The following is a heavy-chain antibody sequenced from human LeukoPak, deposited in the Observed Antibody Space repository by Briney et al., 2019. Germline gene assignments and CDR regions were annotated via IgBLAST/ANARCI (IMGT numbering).Heavy chain of an antibody. D-gene: IGHD6-19*01. CDR2: INPNSGGT. CDR3: ARDLYIAVARGFDY. J-gene: IGHJ4*02. CDR1: GYTFTGYY. Sequence: ASVKVSCKASGYTFTGYYMHWVRQAPGQGLEWMGWINPNSGGTNYAQKFQGRVTMTRDTSISTAYMELSRLRSDDTAVYYCARDLYIAVARGFDYWGQGTLVTVSS. V-gene: IGHV1-2*02.